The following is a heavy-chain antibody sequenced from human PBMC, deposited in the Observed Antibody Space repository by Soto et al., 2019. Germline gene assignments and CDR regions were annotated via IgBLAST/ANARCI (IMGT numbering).Heavy chain of an antibody. Sequence: QEQLVESGGGVVQPGRSLRLSCEASGFSFSRYGMHWVRQAPGKGLEWVAIIWYDGSKKTYADSVKGRFNISRDNSKNTLFLQMNSLKAEDTAVYYCVRAGWGDYSAFDIWGQGTLVTVSS. D-gene: IGHD4-17*01. CDR3: VRAGWGDYSAFDI. CDR1: GFSFSRYG. V-gene: IGHV3-33*01. CDR2: IWYDGSKK. J-gene: IGHJ3*02.